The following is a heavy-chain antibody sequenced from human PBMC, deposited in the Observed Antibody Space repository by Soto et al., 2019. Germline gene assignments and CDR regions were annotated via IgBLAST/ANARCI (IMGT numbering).Heavy chain of an antibody. Sequence: SETLSLTCTVSGGSISSYYWSWIRQPPGKGLEWIGYIYYSGSTNYNPSLKSRVTISVDTSKNQFSLKLSSVTAADTAVYYCARHTLYGDYVAFDYWGQGTLVTVSS. CDR3: ARHTLYGDYVAFDY. CDR2: IYYSGST. D-gene: IGHD4-17*01. V-gene: IGHV4-59*08. J-gene: IGHJ4*02. CDR1: GGSISSYY.